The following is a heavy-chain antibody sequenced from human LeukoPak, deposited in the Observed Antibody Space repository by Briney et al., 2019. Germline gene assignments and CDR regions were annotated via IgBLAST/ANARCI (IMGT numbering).Heavy chain of an antibody. V-gene: IGHV3-23*01. J-gene: IGHJ6*02. CDR3: AKDGYYDFWSGYYSYYYYGMDV. Sequence: GGSLRLSCAASGFTFSSYWMSWVRQAPGKGLEWVSAISGSGGSTYYADSVKGRFTISRDNSKNTLYLQMNSLRAEDTAVYYCAKDGYYDFWSGYYSYYYYGMDVWGQGTTVTVSS. CDR1: GFTFSSYW. CDR2: ISGSGGST. D-gene: IGHD3-3*01.